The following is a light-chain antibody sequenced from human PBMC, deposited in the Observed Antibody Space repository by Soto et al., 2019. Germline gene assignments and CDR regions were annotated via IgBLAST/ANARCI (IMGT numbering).Light chain of an antibody. V-gene: IGLV2-14*03. J-gene: IGLJ1*01. CDR3: SSYSDSDTKV. Sequence: QSALTQPASVSGSPGQSITISCGGTSSDVGAYIYVSWYQQYPGKAPTLIIYEVNNRPSGVSGRFSGSKSDTTAYLTISGLQAEDEADYYCSSYSDSDTKVFGTGTKVTVL. CDR2: EVN. CDR1: SSDVGAYIY.